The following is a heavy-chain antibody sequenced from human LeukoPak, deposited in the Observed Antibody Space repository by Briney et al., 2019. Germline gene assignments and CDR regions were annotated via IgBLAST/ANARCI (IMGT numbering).Heavy chain of an antibody. D-gene: IGHD1-26*01. CDR2: IYYSGST. CDR3: ARMYHPSGAYQPFDS. V-gene: IGHV4-59*01. Sequence: PSETLSLTCTVSGGSISSYYWSWIRQPPGKGLEWIGYIYYSGSTNYNPSLKSRVTMSVDTSRNEFSLKLSSVTATDTAVYYCARMYHPSGAYQPFDSWGQGTLVTVSS. J-gene: IGHJ4*02. CDR1: GGSISSYY.